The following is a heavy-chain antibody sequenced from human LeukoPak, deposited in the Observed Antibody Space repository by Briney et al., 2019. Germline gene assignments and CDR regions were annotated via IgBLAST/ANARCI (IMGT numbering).Heavy chain of an antibody. D-gene: IGHD5-12*01. Sequence: GGSLRLSCAASGFTFSGSAMHWVRQASGKGLEWVGRIRSKANSYATAYAASVKGRFTISRDDSKNTAYLQMNSLRAEDTAVYYCASIEDQSIVATIVRDYWGKGTLVTVSS. CDR3: ASIEDQSIVATIVRDY. CDR1: GFTFSGSA. CDR2: IRSKANSYAT. J-gene: IGHJ4*02. V-gene: IGHV3-73*01.